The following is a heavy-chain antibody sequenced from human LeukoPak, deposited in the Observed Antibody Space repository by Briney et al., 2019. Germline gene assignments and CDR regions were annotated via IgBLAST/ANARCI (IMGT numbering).Heavy chain of an antibody. CDR2: ISSSSSTI. D-gene: IGHD6-6*01. V-gene: IGHV3-48*04. Sequence: GGSLRLSCAASGFTFSSYSMNWVRQAPGKGLEWVSYISSSSSTIYYADSVKGRFTISRDNAKNSLYLQMNSLRAEDTAVYYCARAYSSSSRNFDYWGQGTLVTVSS. CDR3: ARAYSSSSRNFDY. CDR1: GFTFSSYS. J-gene: IGHJ4*02.